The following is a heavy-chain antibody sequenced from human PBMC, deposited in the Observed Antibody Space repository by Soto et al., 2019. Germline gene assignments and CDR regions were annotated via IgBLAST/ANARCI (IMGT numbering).Heavy chain of an antibody. J-gene: IGHJ6*02. CDR3: AKDRAVTEEYYYYYYGMDV. V-gene: IGHV3-23*01. CDR1: GFTFSSYA. Sequence: PXGSLSLSCAASGFTFSSYAMSWVRQAPGKGLEWVSAISGSGGSTYYADSVKGRFTISRDNSKNTLYLQMNSLRAEDTAVYYCAKDRAVTEEYYYYYYGMDVWGQGTTVT. CDR2: ISGSGGST. D-gene: IGHD4-4*01.